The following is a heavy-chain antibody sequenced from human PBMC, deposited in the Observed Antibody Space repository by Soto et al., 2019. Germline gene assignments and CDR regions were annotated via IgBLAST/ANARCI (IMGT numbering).Heavy chain of an antibody. CDR3: ARHTSDFWFDP. CDR1: GGSISSSSYF. CDR2: IYYSGST. V-gene: IGHV4-39*01. D-gene: IGHD2-2*01. J-gene: IGHJ5*02. Sequence: QLQLQESGPGLVKPSETLSLTCSVSGGSISSSSYFWGWIRQPPGKGLEWIGGIYYSGSTYYNPSLKSRVTVSVDTSKNQFSLKLSSVTAADTAVYYGARHTSDFWFDPWGQGTLVTVSS.